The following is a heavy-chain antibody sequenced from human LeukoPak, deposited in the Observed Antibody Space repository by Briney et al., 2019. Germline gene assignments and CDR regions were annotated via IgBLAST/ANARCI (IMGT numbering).Heavy chain of an antibody. CDR3: AKGGWYRYNWFDP. CDR2: ISSSSSYI. D-gene: IGHD6-19*01. J-gene: IGHJ5*02. V-gene: IGHV3-21*01. Sequence: GGSLRLSCAASGFTFSSYSMNWVRQAPGKGLEWVSSISSSSSYIYYADSVKGRFTISRDNAKNSLYLQMNSLRAEDTAMYYCAKGGWYRYNWFDPWGQGTLVTVSS. CDR1: GFTFSSYS.